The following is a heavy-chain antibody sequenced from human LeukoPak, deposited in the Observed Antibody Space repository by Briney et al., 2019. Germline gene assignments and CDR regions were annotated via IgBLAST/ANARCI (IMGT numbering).Heavy chain of an antibody. J-gene: IGHJ5*02. CDR2: IYYSGST. Sequence: PSQTLSLTCTVSGGSISSGGYYWSWIRQHPGKGLEWIGYIYYSGSTYYNPSLKSRVTISVDTFNNQFSLKLSSVTAADTALYYCAGEHKGYDTSDYVPGKGWLDPWGQGTLVTVSS. CDR3: AGEHKGYDTSDYVPGKGWLDP. CDR1: GGSISSGGYY. V-gene: IGHV4-31*03. D-gene: IGHD3-16*01.